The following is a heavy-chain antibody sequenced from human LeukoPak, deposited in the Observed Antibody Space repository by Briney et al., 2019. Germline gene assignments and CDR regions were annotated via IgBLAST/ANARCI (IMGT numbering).Heavy chain of an antibody. CDR1: GFTFSTYG. Sequence: GGSLRLSCAASGFTFSTYGMHWVRQAPGKGLEWHSYTSSGSSTIYYADSVKGRFTISRDNSKNTLYLQMNSLRAEDTAVYYCARELHDFWSGDFDYWGQGTLVTVSS. CDR2: TSSGSSTI. CDR3: ARELHDFWSGDFDY. D-gene: IGHD3-3*01. J-gene: IGHJ4*02. V-gene: IGHV3-48*01.